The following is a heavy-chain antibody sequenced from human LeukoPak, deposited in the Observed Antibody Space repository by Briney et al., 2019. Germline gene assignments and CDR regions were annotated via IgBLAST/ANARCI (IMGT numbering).Heavy chain of an antibody. J-gene: IGHJ1*01. CDR2: IYSGGST. Sequence: EGSLRLSCAASGFTVSSNYMSWVRQAPGKGLEWVSVIYSGGSTYYADSVKGRFTISRDNSKNTLYLQMNSLRAEDTAVYYCARNLGGWYQPGYFQHWGQGTLVTVSS. CDR3: ARNLGGWYQPGYFQH. V-gene: IGHV3-66*02. D-gene: IGHD6-19*01. CDR1: GFTVSSNY.